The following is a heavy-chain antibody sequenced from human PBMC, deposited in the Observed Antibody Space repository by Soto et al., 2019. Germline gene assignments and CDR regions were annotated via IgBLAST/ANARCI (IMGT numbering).Heavy chain of an antibody. CDR2: IYYSGST. CDR1: GGSISSYY. V-gene: IGHV4-59*01. D-gene: IGHD5-12*01. Sequence: KPSETLSLTCTVSGGSISSYYWSWIRQPPGKGLEWIGYIYYSGSTNYNPSLKSRVTISVDTSKNQFSLKLSSVTAADTAVYYCARGGYSGYDLPSHFDYWGQGTLVTVSS. J-gene: IGHJ4*02. CDR3: ARGGYSGYDLPSHFDY.